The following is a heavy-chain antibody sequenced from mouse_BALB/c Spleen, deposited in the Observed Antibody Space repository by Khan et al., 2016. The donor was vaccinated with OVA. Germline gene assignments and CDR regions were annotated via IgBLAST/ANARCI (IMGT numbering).Heavy chain of an antibody. Sequence: QIQLVQSGPELKKPGETVRISCKASGYAFTNYGVNWVKQAPGKGLKCMGWINTYTGKPTYHDDFKGRFAFSLETSASTAYLQINNLKNEDTATYFCARSGNSYALDYWGQGTSVTVSS. J-gene: IGHJ4*01. D-gene: IGHD2-1*01. CDR3: ARSGNSYALDY. CDR1: GYAFTNYG. CDR2: INTYTGKP. V-gene: IGHV9-3-1*01.